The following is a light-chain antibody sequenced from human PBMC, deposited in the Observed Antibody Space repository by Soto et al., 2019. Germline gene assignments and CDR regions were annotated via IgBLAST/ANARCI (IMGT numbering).Light chain of an antibody. J-gene: IGLJ2*01. CDR1: SSNIGNNA. V-gene: IGLV1-44*01. CDR2: SNT. CDR3: AAWDDSLNGVV. Sequence: QSVLTQPPSASGTPGQRVTISCSGSSSNIGNNAVNWYQQLPGTAPKLLIYSNTQRPSGVPDRFSGSKSGTSASLAISGLQSEDEADYYCAAWDDSLNGVVFGGGTKVTVL.